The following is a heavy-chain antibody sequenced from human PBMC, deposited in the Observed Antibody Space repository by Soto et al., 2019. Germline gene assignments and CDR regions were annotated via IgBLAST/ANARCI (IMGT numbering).Heavy chain of an antibody. CDR3: TRVTYYDILTGLPRESSFDY. D-gene: IGHD3-9*01. J-gene: IGHJ4*02. CDR2: IRSKAYGGTT. Sequence: GGSLRLSCTASGFTFGDYAMSWVRQAPGKGLEWVGFIRSKAYGGTTEYAASVKGRFTISRDDSKSIAYLQMNSLKTEDTAVYYCTRVTYYDILTGLPRESSFDYWGQGTLVTVSS. CDR1: GFTFGDYA. V-gene: IGHV3-49*04.